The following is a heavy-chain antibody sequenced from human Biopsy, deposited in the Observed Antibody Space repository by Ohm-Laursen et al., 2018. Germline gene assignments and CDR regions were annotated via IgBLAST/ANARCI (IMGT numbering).Heavy chain of an antibody. Sequence: SLRLSCTASGFTFSDYYMNWFRRAPGKGLEWIAYIHKDSTTEYYADSVRGRFSISRDNAQKSLYLQMNSLRAEDTAVYYCARDRRDWQHFFDNWGQGTEVIVSS. D-gene: IGHD3-3*02. J-gene: IGHJ4*02. V-gene: IGHV3-11*01. CDR2: IHKDSTTE. CDR3: ARDRRDWQHFFDN. CDR1: GFTFSDYY.